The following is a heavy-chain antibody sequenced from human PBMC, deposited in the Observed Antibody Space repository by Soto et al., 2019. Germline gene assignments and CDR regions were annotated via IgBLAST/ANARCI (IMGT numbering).Heavy chain of an antibody. D-gene: IGHD1-26*01. Sequence: QLQLQESGPGLVKPSETLSLTCTVSGGSISSSSYYWGWIRQPPGKGLEWIGSIYYSGSTYYNPSLKGRVHIPLDTTQNQVALKLSSVTAADTTEYYCARNILGATHGMDVRGQGTTGTVSS. J-gene: IGHJ6*02. CDR1: GGSISSSSYY. CDR2: IYYSGST. CDR3: ARNILGATHGMDV. V-gene: IGHV4-39*01.